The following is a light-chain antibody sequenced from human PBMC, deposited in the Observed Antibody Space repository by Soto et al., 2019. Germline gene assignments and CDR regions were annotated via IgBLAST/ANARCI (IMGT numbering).Light chain of an antibody. V-gene: IGKV4-1*01. CDR2: WAS. Sequence: DLVMTQSPDSLAVSLGERATINCKSSQSVLYSSNNKNYLAWYQQKPGQPPKLLIYWASTRESGVPDRFSGSGSGTDFTLTISRLQAEDVAVYYCQQYYSTPFTFGTGTKVYIK. CDR3: QQYYSTPFT. J-gene: IGKJ3*01. CDR1: QSVLYSSNNKNY.